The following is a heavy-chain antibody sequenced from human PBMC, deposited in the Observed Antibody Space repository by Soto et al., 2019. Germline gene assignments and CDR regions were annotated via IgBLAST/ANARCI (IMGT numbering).Heavy chain of an antibody. D-gene: IGHD3-10*01. J-gene: IGHJ4*02. V-gene: IGHV5-51*01. CDR1: GYSFTSYW. Sequence: GESLKISCKGSGYSFTSYWIGWVRQMPGKGLEWMGIIYPGDSDTRYSPSFQGQVTISADKSISTAYLQWSSLKASDTAMYYCARHDGRGITMVRGPAHFDYWGQGTLVTVSS. CDR3: ARHDGRGITMVRGPAHFDY. CDR2: IYPGDSDT.